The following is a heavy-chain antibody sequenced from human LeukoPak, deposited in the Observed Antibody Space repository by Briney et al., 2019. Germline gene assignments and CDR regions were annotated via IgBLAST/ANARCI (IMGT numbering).Heavy chain of an antibody. CDR1: GGSISSYY. CDR2: IYTSGST. V-gene: IGHV4-4*07. J-gene: IGHJ5*02. D-gene: IGHD2-2*01. CDR3: ARGLRLVVPAANNWFDP. Sequence: SETLSLTCTVSGGSISSYYWSWIRQPAGEGLEWIGRIYTSGSTNYNPSLKSRVTMSVDTSKNQFSLKLSSVTAADTAVYYCARGLRLVVPAANNWFDPWGQGTLVTVSS.